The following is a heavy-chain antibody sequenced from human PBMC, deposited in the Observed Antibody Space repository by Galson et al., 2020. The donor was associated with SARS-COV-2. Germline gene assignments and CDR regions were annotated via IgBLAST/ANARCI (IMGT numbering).Heavy chain of an antibody. CDR1: GFTFSRYW. CDR2: INPDGSKT. D-gene: IGHD7-27*01. Sequence: GGSLRLSCAASGFTFSRYWMNWVRQAPGKGLEWVATINPDGSKTSYVGSVKGRFTISRDNARNSLSLEMNTLRVEDADVYYCATDKWGPENWGQGTQVTVSS. V-gene: IGHV3-7*01. CDR3: ATDKWGPEN. J-gene: IGHJ4*02.